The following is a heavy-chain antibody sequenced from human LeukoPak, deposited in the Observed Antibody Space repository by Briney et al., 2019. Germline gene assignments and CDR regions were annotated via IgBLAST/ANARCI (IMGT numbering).Heavy chain of an antibody. J-gene: IGHJ4*02. V-gene: IGHV4-34*01. CDR3: ARLGVAASY. D-gene: IGHD5-12*01. CDR2: INHSGST. CDR1: GGSLSNYY. Sequence: SETLSLTCTVSGGSLSNYYWSWIRQPPGKGLEWIGEINHSGSTNYNPSLKSRVTISVDTSKNQFSLKLSSVTAADTAVYYCARLGVAASYWGQGTLVTVSS.